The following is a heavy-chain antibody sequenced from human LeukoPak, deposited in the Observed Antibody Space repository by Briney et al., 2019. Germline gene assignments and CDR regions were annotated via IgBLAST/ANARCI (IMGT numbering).Heavy chain of an antibody. D-gene: IGHD6-6*01. CDR3: ASSVGDSSSSNWFDP. CDR1: GFTVITNY. Sequence: GGSLRLSCAASGFTVITNYMTWVRQAPGKGLEWGSVIYSGGSTYYADSVRGRFIISSDNSKNTLYLQMNSLKVEDTAVYYCASSVGDSSSSNWFDPWGQGTLVTVSS. J-gene: IGHJ5*02. V-gene: IGHV3-66*01. CDR2: IYSGGST.